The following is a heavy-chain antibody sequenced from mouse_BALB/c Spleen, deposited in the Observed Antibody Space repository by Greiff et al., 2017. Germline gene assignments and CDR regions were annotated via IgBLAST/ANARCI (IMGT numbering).Heavy chain of an antibody. CDR3: ARGDGNHFFAY. D-gene: IGHD2-1*01. V-gene: IGHV3-2*02. CDR1: GYSITSDYA. Sequence: EVQLQESGPGLVKPSQSLSLTCTVTGYSITSDYAWNWIRQFPGNKLEWMGYISYSGSTSYNPSLKSRISITRDTSKNQFFLQLNSVTTEDTATYYCARGDGNHFFAYWGQGTLVTVSA. CDR2: ISYSGST. J-gene: IGHJ3*01.